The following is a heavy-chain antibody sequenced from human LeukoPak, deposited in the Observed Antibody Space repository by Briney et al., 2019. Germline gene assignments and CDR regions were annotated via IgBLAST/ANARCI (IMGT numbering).Heavy chain of an antibody. CDR3: ARMLSREYPVSIAARPADY. CDR2: ISSSSSYI. CDR1: GFTFSSYS. D-gene: IGHD6-6*01. V-gene: IGHV3-21*01. J-gene: IGHJ4*02. Sequence: GGSLRLSCAASGFTFSSYSMNWVRQAPGKGLEWVSSISSSSSYIYYADSVKGRFTISRDNAKNSLYLQMNSLRAEDTAVYYCARMLSREYPVSIAARPADYWGQGTLVTVSS.